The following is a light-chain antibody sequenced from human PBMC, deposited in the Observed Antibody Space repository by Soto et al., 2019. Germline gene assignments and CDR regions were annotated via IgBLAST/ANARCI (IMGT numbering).Light chain of an antibody. J-gene: IGKJ1*01. V-gene: IGKV3-20*01. CDR3: QQYGSSRT. CDR2: GVS. Sequence: EIVMTQSPATLSVSPGERATLSCRASQSVTISLAWYQQKPGQAPTLLIYGVSSRATGIPDRFSGSGSGTDFTLTISRLEPEDFAVYYCQQYGSSRTFGQGTKVDIK. CDR1: QSVTIS.